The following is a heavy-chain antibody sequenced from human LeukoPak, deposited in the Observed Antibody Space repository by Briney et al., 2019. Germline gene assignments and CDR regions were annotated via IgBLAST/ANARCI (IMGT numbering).Heavy chain of an antibody. Sequence: IKQYVSYTYYVDSVNVRFTISRDNAKNSLYLQMNSLRAEDTAVYYCARDYDILTGYCRMDVWGQGTTVTVSS. D-gene: IGHD3-9*01. J-gene: IGHJ6*02. V-gene: IGHV3-7*01. CDR2: IKQYVSYT. CDR3: ARDYDILTGYCRMDV.